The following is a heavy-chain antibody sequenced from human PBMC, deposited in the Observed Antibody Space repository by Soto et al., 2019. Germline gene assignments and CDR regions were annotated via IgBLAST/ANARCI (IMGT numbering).Heavy chain of an antibody. CDR2: INHSGST. V-gene: IGHV4-34*01. D-gene: IGHD2-2*01. CDR3: ARGALGDCSSTRCSIRADCYYYGMDV. J-gene: IGHJ6*02. Sequence: QVQLQQWGAGLLKPSETLSLTCAVYGGSFSGYYWSWIRQPPGKVLAWIGEINHSGSTHYNPSLKSRGNISVDTSKNQVSLKLSSVTAADTAVYSCARGALGDCSSTRCSIRADCYYYGMDVWGQGAQVTVSS. CDR1: GGSFSGYY.